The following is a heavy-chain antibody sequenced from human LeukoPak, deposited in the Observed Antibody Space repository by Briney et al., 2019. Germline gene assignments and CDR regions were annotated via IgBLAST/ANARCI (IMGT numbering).Heavy chain of an antibody. Sequence: GGSLRLSCAASGFTFSSYGMHWVRQAPGKGLEWVAVISYDGSNKYYADSVKGRFTISRDNAKNSLYLQMNSLRAEDTAVYYCARDPYSSSWSYGMDVWGQGTTVTVSS. CDR1: GFTFSSYG. V-gene: IGHV3-30*03. CDR2: ISYDGSNK. D-gene: IGHD6-13*01. CDR3: ARDPYSSSWSYGMDV. J-gene: IGHJ6*02.